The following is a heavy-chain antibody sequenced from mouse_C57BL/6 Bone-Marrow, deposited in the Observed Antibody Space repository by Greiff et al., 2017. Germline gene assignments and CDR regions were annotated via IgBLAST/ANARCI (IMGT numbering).Heavy chain of an antibody. CDR2: IYPGGGYT. J-gene: IGHJ3*01. CDR1: GYTFTNYW. CDR3: AREGLRRGGFAY. Sequence: QVQLKESGAELVRPGTSVKMSCKASGYTFTNYWIGWAKQRPGHGLEWIGDIYPGGGYTNYNEKFKGKATLTADKSSSTAYMQFSSLTSEDSAIYYGAREGLRRGGFAYWGQGTLVTVSA. D-gene: IGHD2-4*01. V-gene: IGHV1-63*01.